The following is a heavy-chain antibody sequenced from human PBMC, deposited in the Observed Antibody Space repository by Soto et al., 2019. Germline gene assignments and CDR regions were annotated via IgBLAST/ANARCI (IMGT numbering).Heavy chain of an antibody. J-gene: IGHJ5*02. CDR1: GFIFSNYW. Sequence: EVQLVESGGALVQPGGSLRLSCEASGFIFSNYWMTWVRQAPGKGLEWLANIKEDGSEKYYVDSVKGRFTLSRDNGKNSIVLHMDRPGAEDTAVHYCARDRYGGPRGFEAWGQGTPVIVSS. V-gene: IGHV3-7*01. D-gene: IGHD4-17*01. CDR2: IKEDGSEK. CDR3: ARDRYGGPRGFEA.